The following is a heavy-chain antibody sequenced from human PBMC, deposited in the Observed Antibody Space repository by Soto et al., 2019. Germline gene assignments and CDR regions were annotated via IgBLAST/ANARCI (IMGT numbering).Heavy chain of an antibody. Sequence: SETLALTCSLSGDSISLYYWSWIRQSAGKGLEWIGLTYISGDTNYNPSLKSRVTMSVSTSKNQLSLKLSSVTAADTAVYYCAREYTETVDGHTTYYFDYWGQGTTVTVSS. CDR2: TYISGDT. J-gene: IGHJ4*02. D-gene: IGHD6-19*01. CDR3: AREYTETVDGHTTYYFDY. V-gene: IGHV4-4*07. CDR1: GDSISLYY.